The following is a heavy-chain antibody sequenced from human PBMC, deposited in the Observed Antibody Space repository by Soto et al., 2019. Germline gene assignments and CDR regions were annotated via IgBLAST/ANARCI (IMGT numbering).Heavy chain of an antibody. CDR3: VRYERSDNCSGGSCSDAFDV. J-gene: IGHJ3*01. D-gene: IGHD2-15*01. V-gene: IGHV4-39*01. Sequence: QLQLQESGPGLVKPSETLSLTCTVSGGSISSSSYYWGWIRQPPGKGLEWIGSIYYSESTYYNPSLKSRVTISIDASKNQFSMKQSSVTAADTAVYYCVRYERSDNCSGGSCSDAFDVWGQGTMVTVSS. CDR1: GGSISSSSYY. CDR2: IYYSEST.